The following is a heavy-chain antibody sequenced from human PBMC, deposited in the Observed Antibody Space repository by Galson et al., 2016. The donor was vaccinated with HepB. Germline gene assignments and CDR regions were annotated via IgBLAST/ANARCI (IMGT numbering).Heavy chain of an antibody. CDR2: ISYDGSNK. CDR3: AKDRQQLGYYYYDMDV. D-gene: IGHD6-13*01. V-gene: IGHV3-30*18. J-gene: IGHJ6*02. Sequence: WVAVISYDGSNKFYADSVKGRFTISRDNSKNTLYLQMNSLRAEDTAVYYCAKDRQQLGYYYYDMDVWGQGTTVTVSS.